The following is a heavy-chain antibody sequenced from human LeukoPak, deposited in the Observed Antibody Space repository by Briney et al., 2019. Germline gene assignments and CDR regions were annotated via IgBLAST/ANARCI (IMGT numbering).Heavy chain of an antibody. V-gene: IGHV1-24*01. CDR3: ATDISLSSGYVY. J-gene: IGHJ4*02. CDR1: GYTLTELS. Sequence: SVKVSCKVSGYTLTELSMHWVRQAPGQGLEWMGGFDPEDGETIYAQKFQGRVTMTEDTSTDTAYMELSSLRSEDTAVYYCATDISLSSGYVYWGQGTLVTVSS. CDR2: FDPEDGET. D-gene: IGHD3-22*01.